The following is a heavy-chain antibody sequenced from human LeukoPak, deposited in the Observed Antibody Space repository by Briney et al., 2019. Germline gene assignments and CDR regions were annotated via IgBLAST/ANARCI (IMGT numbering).Heavy chain of an antibody. CDR2: MYYRGST. J-gene: IGHJ3*02. V-gene: IGHV4-59*01. CDR3: ARDSHHFGSGVYGFDI. CDR1: GGSTNNFY. D-gene: IGHD3-10*01. Sequence: PSETLSLTCAVTGGSTNNFYWNWIRQSPGKGLEWIGNMYYRGSTQYNPSLKSRVTLSVDTSKKQFSLKLTSVTAADTAVYYCARDSHHFGSGVYGFDIWGQGTMVTVSS.